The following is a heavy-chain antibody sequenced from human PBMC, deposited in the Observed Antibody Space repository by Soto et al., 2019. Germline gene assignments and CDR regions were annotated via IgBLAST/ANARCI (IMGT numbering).Heavy chain of an antibody. Sequence: VASVKVSCKASGYTFTSYGISWVRQAPGQGLEWMGWISAYNGNTNYAQKLQGRVTMTTDTSTSTAYMELRSLRSDDTAVYYCARGTPSDPRTYYFDYWGQGTLVTVSS. CDR2: ISAYNGNT. V-gene: IGHV1-18*01. CDR3: ARGTPSDPRTYYFDY. J-gene: IGHJ4*02. CDR1: GYTFTSYG.